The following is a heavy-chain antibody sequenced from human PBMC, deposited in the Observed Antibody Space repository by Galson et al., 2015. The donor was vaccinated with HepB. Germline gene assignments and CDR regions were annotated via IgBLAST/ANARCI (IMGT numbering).Heavy chain of an antibody. CDR3: AGDSIGEQWLGEYYYYGMDD. CDR1: GGSISSNNW. J-gene: IGHJ6*02. CDR2: IYHSGGT. V-gene: IGHV4-4*02. Sequence: TLSLTCVVSGGSISSNNWWSWVRQSPGKGLEWIGEIYHSGGTNYNPSLKSRITISIDKSKNQFSLRLPSVTAADTAVYYCAGDSIGEQWLGEYYYYGMDDGGQGTTVTVAS. D-gene: IGHD6-19*01.